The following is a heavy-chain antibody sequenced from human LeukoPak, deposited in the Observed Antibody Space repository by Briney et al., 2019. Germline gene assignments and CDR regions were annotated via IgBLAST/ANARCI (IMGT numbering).Heavy chain of an antibody. CDR1: GFTFSSYS. J-gene: IGHJ4*02. Sequence: GGSLRLSCAASGFTFSSYSMNWVRQAPGKGLEWVSSISSSSSYTYYADSVKGRFTISRDNAKNSLYLQMNSLRAEDTAVYYCARDADRPDWGQGTLVTVSS. CDR2: ISSSSSYT. V-gene: IGHV3-21*01. D-gene: IGHD1-14*01. CDR3: ARDADRPD.